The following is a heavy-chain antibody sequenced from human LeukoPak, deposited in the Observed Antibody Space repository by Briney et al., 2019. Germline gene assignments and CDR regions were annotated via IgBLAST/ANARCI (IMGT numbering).Heavy chain of an antibody. CDR3: ARRRRWSFDY. D-gene: IGHD2-15*01. CDR2: INWNGGST. V-gene: IGHV3-20*04. J-gene: IGHJ4*02. Sequence: GGSLRLSCAASGFTFDEYGMSWVRQAPGKGLEWVSGINWNGGSTGYADSVKGRFTISRDKAKNPLYMQMNSLRGEDTALYYCARRRRWSFDYWGQGTLVTVSS. CDR1: GFTFDEYG.